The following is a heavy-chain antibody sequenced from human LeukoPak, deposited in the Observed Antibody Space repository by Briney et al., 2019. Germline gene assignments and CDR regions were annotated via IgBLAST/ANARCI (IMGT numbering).Heavy chain of an antibody. D-gene: IGHD2-2*01. CDR3: ARRYHLLSTASYWYFDL. CDR2: ISSSSTI. J-gene: IGHJ2*01. Sequence: AGGSLRLSCAASGFTFSSYSMNWVRQAPGKGLEWVSYISSSSTIYYVESVKGRFTISRDDAKNSLHLQMNSLRAEDTAVYYCARRYHLLSTASYWYFDLWGRGTLVTVSS. V-gene: IGHV3-48*04. CDR1: GFTFSSYS.